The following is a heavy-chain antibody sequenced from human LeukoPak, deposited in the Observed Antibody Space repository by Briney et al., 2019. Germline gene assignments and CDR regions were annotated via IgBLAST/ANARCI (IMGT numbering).Heavy chain of an antibody. V-gene: IGHV1-2*02. CDR1: GYTFTAYY. CDR2: INPNSGGT. D-gene: IGHD3-10*01. CDR3: ARVKAYGGAGDFDY. J-gene: IGHJ4*02. Sequence: ASMKVSCKASGYTFTAYYTHWVRQAPGQGLEWMGWINPNSGGTNSAQKFQGRVTMTRDTSISTAYMEVTRLTSDDTAVYFCARVKAYGGAGDFDYWGQGTLVTVSS.